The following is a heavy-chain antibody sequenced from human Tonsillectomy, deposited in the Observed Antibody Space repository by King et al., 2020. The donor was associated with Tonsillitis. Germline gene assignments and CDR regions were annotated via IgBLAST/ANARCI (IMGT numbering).Heavy chain of an antibody. J-gene: IGHJ4*02. CDR2: IYYIGST. V-gene: IGHV4-59*01. CDR1: GGSISPYY. Sequence: HVQLQESGPGLVKPSETLSLTCTVSGGSISPYYWSWIRQPPGKGLEWIGYIYYIGSTNYNPSLKSRVTISIDTSKNQFSLKLSSVSAADTAVYYCARYDVGASMGGGFDYWGQGTLVTVSS. D-gene: IGHD1-26*01. CDR3: ARYDVGASMGGGFDY.